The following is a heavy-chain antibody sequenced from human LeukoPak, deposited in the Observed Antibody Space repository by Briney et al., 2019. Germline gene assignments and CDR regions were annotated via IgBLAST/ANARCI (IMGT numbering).Heavy chain of an antibody. V-gene: IGHV3-21*01. CDR3: ARVRYNSGYIFDY. Sequence: PGGSLRLSFAASGFTFSSYWMHWVRQAPGKGLVWVSSISSSGGYMYYGDSVKGRFTISRVNAKNSLYLQMSSLRAEDTAVYYCARVRYNSGYIFDYWGQGTLVTVSS. J-gene: IGHJ4*02. CDR1: GFTFSSYW. D-gene: IGHD5-18*01. CDR2: ISSSGGYM.